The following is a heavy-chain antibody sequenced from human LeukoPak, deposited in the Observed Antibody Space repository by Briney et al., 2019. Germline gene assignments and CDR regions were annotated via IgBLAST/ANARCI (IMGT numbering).Heavy chain of an antibody. D-gene: IGHD3-22*01. J-gene: IGHJ4*02. CDR2: ISSSGSTI. Sequence: GGSLRLSCVVSGFTFSSNGMSWVRQAPGKGLEWVSYISSSGSTIYYADSVKGRFTISRDNAKDSLYLQMNSLRAEDTAVYYCARGSPYYYDTSGYGDYWGQGTLVTVSS. CDR3: ARGSPYYYDTSGYGDY. V-gene: IGHV3-48*04. CDR1: GFTFSSNG.